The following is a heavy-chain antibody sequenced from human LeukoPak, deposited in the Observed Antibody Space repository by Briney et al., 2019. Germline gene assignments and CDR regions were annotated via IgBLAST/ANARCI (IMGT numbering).Heavy chain of an antibody. CDR1: GFTFDDYG. J-gene: IGHJ6*03. Sequence: GGSLRLSCAASGFTFDDYGMSWVRQAPGEGLEWVSGINWNGGSTGYADSVKGRFTISRDNAKNSLYLQMNSLRAEDTALYYCARGSPIAVAGNYYYYYMDVWGKGTTVTVSS. CDR3: ARGSPIAVAGNYYYYYMDV. V-gene: IGHV3-20*04. D-gene: IGHD6-19*01. CDR2: INWNGGST.